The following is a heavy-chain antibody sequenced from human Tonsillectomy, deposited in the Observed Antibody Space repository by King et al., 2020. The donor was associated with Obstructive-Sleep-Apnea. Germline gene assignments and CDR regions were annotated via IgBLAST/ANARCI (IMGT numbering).Heavy chain of an antibody. V-gene: IGHV6-1*01. J-gene: IGHJ4*02. CDR3: ARDKVVAATGSLLYFDY. CDR1: GDSVSSNSAA. Sequence: VKLQQSGPGLVKPSQTLSLTCAISGDSVSSNSAAWNWIRQSPSRGLEWLGRTYYRSKWYNDYAVSVKSRITINPDTSKNQFSLQLNSVTPEDTAVYYCARDKVVAATGSLLYFDYWGQGTLVTVSS. CDR2: TYYRSKWYN. D-gene: IGHD2-15*01.